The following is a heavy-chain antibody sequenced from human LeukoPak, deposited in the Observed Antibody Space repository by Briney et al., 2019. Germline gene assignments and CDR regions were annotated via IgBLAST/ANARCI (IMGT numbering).Heavy chain of an antibody. CDR3: VRWYRVGWDYYIDL. J-gene: IGHJ2*01. CDR2: IYYRRTL. D-gene: IGHD1-7*01. Sequence: SETLSLTCTVSGYSISSGYDWGWFRRPPGKGLVWFVSIYYRRTLYYNHPLTSRLTITVETAKNQFSLRMPCITPAATAAYYCVRWYRVGWDYYIDLWGRGTLVTVSS. CDR1: GYSISSGYD. V-gene: IGHV4-38-2*02.